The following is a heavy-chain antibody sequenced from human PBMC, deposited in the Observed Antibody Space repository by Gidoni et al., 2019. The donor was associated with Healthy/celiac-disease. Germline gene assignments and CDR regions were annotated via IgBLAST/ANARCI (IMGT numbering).Heavy chain of an antibody. CDR3: ARDVGEVITIFGVVIPPPYYYGMDV. Sequence: QVQLVESGGGVVQPGRSLRLSCAASGFTFSSSGMPWFLPVPGKGLAWVEVIWYDGSNKYYADSVKGRFTISRDNSKNTLYLQMNSLRAEDTAVYYCARDVGEVITIFGVVIPPPYYYGMDVWGQGTTVTVSS. CDR1: GFTFSSSG. V-gene: IGHV3-33*01. CDR2: IWYDGSNK. J-gene: IGHJ6*02. D-gene: IGHD3-3*01.